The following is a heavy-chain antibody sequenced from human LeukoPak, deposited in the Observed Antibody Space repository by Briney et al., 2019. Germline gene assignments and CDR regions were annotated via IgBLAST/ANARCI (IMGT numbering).Heavy chain of an antibody. D-gene: IGHD3-22*01. CDR2: ITTSGSTK. CDR1: GFTFSNYE. V-gene: IGHV3-48*03. J-gene: IGHJ3*02. CDR3: ARDRDPGYNDSSGYRRVNAFDI. Sequence: PGGSLRLSCAASGFTFSNYEMNWVRQAPGKGLEWVSYITTSGSTKYCADSVKGRFTISRDNAKNSLYLQMNSLRAEDTAVYYCARDRDPGYNDSSGYRRVNAFDIWGQGTMVTVSS.